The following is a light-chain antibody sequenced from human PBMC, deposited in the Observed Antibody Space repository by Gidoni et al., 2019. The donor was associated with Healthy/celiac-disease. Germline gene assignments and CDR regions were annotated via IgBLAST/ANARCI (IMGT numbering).Light chain of an antibody. CDR2: YAS. CDR3: QQRSNWPPYT. Sequence: EIVLTQSPATLSLSPGERATLSCRASPSVSSSLAWYQQKPGQAPRLLIYYASNRATGIPARFSGSGSGTDFTLTISSLEPEDFAVYYCQQRSNWPPYTFGQGTKLEIK. J-gene: IGKJ2*01. V-gene: IGKV3-11*01. CDR1: PSVSSS.